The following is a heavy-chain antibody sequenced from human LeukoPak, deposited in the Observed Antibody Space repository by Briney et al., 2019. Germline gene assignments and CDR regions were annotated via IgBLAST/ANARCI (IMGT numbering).Heavy chain of an antibody. Sequence: PSETLSLTCTVSGGSISSYYWSWIRQPPGKGLEWIGYIYYSGSTNYNPSLKSRVTISVGTSKNQFSLKLSSVTAADTAVYYCARRGRRSGIAVAGPEGAFDIWGQGTMLTVSS. CDR2: IYYSGST. J-gene: IGHJ3*02. CDR1: GGSISSYY. D-gene: IGHD6-19*01. CDR3: ARRGRRSGIAVAGPEGAFDI. V-gene: IGHV4-59*01.